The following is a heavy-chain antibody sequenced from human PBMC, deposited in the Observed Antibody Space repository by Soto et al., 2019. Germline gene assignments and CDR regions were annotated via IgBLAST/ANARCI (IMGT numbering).Heavy chain of an antibody. Sequence: GASVKVSCKASGGTVSSYAITWVRQAPGKGLEWMGVFIPIFVSAHYAPKFQDRITITADESTSTAYMELSGLTSEDTAIYYCARDVSSDTTGFRGYDLWGQGTQVTVSS. CDR2: FIPIFVSA. J-gene: IGHJ4*02. V-gene: IGHV1-69*13. CDR3: ARDVSSDTTGFRGYDL. D-gene: IGHD3-10*01. CDR1: GGTVSSYA.